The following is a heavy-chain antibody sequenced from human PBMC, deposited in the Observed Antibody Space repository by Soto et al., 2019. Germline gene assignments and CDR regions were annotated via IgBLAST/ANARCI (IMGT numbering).Heavy chain of an antibody. D-gene: IGHD6-19*01. J-gene: IGHJ4*02. Sequence: ASVKVSCKASVYTFTSYGIRWVRQAPGKGLEWMGWISAYNGNNDNAQKLQGRVTMTTDTSTSTGFLELRSLRSDDTAVYYCARDRWSKWLASDYWGQGTLVTVSS. V-gene: IGHV1-18*01. CDR1: VYTFTSYG. CDR2: ISAYNGNN. CDR3: ARDRWSKWLASDY.